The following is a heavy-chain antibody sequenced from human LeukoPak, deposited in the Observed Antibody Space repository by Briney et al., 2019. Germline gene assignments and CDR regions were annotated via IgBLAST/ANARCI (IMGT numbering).Heavy chain of an antibody. J-gene: IGHJ6*02. CDR3: ARDLADYDFWSGYYTGEYGMDV. Sequence: PGGSLRLSCAASGFTFSSYSTNWVRQAPGKGLEWVSSISSSSYIYYADSVKGRFTISRDNTKNSLYLQMNSLRAEDTAVYYCARDLADYDFWSGYYTGEYGMDVWGQGTTVTVSS. CDR2: ISSSSYI. D-gene: IGHD3-3*01. V-gene: IGHV3-21*01. CDR1: GFTFSSYS.